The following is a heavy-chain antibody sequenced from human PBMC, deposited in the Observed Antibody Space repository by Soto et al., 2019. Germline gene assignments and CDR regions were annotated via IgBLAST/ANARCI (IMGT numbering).Heavy chain of an antibody. D-gene: IGHD2-15*01. J-gene: IGHJ6*03. CDR1: GFTFSNYW. CDR2: INSDGSVS. V-gene: IGHV3-74*01. Sequence: EVKLAESGGGLVQPGGSLRLSCAASGFTFSNYWMYWVRQAPGQGLVWVSRINSDGSVSRYADSVKGRLTISRDNVKNTLYLQMNSLRVEDTAVYYCARGDCVGGSCYSLAGSFHYYMDVWGKGTTVTVFS. CDR3: ARGDCVGGSCYSLAGSFHYYMDV.